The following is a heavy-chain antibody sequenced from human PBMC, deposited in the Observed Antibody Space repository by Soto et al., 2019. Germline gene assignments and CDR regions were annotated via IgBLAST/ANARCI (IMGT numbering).Heavy chain of an antibody. V-gene: IGHV3-33*01. Sequence: GGSLRLSCAASGFTFSSYGMHWVRQAPGKGLEWVAVIWYDGSNKYYADSVKGRFTISRDNSKNTLYLQMNSLRAEDTAVYYCARGNYDFWSGPWEGWFDPWGQGTLVTVSS. CDR1: GFTFSSYG. CDR3: ARGNYDFWSGPWEGWFDP. CDR2: IWYDGSNK. J-gene: IGHJ5*02. D-gene: IGHD3-3*01.